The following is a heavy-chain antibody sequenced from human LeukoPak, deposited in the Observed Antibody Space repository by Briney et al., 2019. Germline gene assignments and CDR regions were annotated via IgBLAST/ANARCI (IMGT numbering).Heavy chain of an antibody. CDR1: GGSISSSSYY. V-gene: IGHV4-39*07. J-gene: IGHJ6*03. CDR3: VAPALYYYYMDV. CDR2: IYYSGST. Sequence: SETLSLTCTVSGGSISSSSYYWGWIRQPPGKGLEWIGSIYYSGSTYYNPSLKSRVTISVDTSKNQFSLKLSSVTAADTAVYYCVAPALYYYYMDVWGKGTTVTVSS.